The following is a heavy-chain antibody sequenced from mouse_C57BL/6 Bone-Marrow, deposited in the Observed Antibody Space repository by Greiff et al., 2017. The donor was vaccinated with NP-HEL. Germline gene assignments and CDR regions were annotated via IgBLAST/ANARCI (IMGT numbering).Heavy chain of an antibody. CDR2: IYPRSGNT. D-gene: IGHD1-1*01. V-gene: IGHV1-81*01. CDR3: AKFITTVVGYFDV. CDR1: GYTFTSYG. J-gene: IGHJ1*03. Sequence: LVESGAELARPGASVKLSCKASGYTFTSYGISWVKQRTGQGLEWIGEIYPRSGNTYYNEKFKGKATLTADKSSSTAYMELRSLTSEDSAVYFCAKFITTVVGYFDVWGTGTTVTVSS.